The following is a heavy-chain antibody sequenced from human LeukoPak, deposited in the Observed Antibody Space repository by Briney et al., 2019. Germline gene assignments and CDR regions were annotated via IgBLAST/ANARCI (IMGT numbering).Heavy chain of an antibody. Sequence: ASVTVSCKASGYTFTSYYMHWVRQAPGQGLEWMGIINPSSGTTTYAKNFQGRVTMTRVTSTSTVYMELSGLRSEDTAVYYCARKRIAAAGTGNWFDPWGQGTLVTVSS. D-gene: IGHD6-13*01. CDR1: GYTFTSYY. CDR2: INPSSGTT. CDR3: ARKRIAAAGTGNWFDP. J-gene: IGHJ5*02. V-gene: IGHV1-46*01.